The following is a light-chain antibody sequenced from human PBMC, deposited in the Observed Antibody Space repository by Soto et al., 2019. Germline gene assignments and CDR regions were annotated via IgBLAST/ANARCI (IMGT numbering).Light chain of an antibody. CDR3: QKYNSAPT. J-gene: IGKJ5*01. V-gene: IGKV1-27*01. CDR2: AAS. CDR1: QGISNY. Sequence: DIQMTQSPSSLSASVGDRVTITCRASQGISNYLAWYQQKPGKVPKLLIYAASTLQSGVPSRFSGSGSGTDFTLTIRRLQPEDVATYYCQKYNSAPTFDQGTRLEIK.